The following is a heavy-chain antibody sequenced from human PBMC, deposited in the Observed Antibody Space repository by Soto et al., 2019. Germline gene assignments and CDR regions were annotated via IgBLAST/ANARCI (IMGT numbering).Heavy chain of an antibody. CDR1: GFNFDDSA. D-gene: IGHD3-22*01. V-gene: IGHV3-9*01. CDR3: AKGRSSMIVVVMDY. CDR2: ITWNSGHI. Sequence: PGGSLRLSCVASGFNFDDSAMNWVRQVPGKGLEWVSGITWNSGHILYADSVKGRFTISRDNAKKSLYLELNSLRPEDTALYYCAKGRSSMIVVVMDYWGQGTPLTVSS. J-gene: IGHJ4*02.